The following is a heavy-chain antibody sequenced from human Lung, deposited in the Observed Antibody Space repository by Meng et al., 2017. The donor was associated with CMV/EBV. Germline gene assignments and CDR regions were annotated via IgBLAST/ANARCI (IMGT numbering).Heavy chain of an antibody. CDR2: ISGDKGDT. CDR1: TNVVTTYK. V-gene: IGHV1-3*01. J-gene: IGHJ4*02. D-gene: IGHD3-10*01. CDR3: ARGVLGAGSSTFDF. Sequence: STNVVTTYKIHWVRQAPEQMLEWMGWISGDKGDTKYSQKFQNRVTFTGNTSASTVYMEVRSLTPTDTAVYYCARGVLGAGSSTFDFWGQGSLVTVSS.